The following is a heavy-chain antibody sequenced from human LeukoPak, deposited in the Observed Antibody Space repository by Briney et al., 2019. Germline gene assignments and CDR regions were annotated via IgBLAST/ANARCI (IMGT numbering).Heavy chain of an antibody. V-gene: IGHV4-34*01. J-gene: IGHJ4*02. CDR1: GGSFSGYY. CDR3: ARQDIVVVPAAIGFDY. Sequence: SETLSLTCAVYGGSFSGYYWSWIRQPPGEGLEWIGEINHSGSTYYNPSLKSRVTISVDTSKNQFSLKLSSVTAADTAVYYCARQDIVVVPAAIGFDYWGQGTLVTVSS. CDR2: INHSGST. D-gene: IGHD2-2*01.